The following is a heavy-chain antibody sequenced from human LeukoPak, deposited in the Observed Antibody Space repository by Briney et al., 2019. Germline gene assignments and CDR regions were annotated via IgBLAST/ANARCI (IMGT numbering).Heavy chain of an antibody. V-gene: IGHV4-30-2*01. D-gene: IGHD6-6*01. J-gene: IGHJ1*01. CDR1: GGSISSGGYY. CDR3: AVSRAARVYFQH. Sequence: PSETLSLTCTVSGGSISSGGYYWSWIRQPPGKGLEWIGYIYHSGSTYYNPSLKSRVTISVVRSKNQFSLKLSSVTAADTAVYYCAVSRAARVYFQHWGQGTLVTVSS. CDR2: IYHSGST.